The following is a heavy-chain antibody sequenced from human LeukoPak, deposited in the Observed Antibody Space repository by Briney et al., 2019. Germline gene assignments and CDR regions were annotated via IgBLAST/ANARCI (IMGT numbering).Heavy chain of an antibody. D-gene: IGHD5-18*01. J-gene: IGHJ5*02. CDR2: ISAYNGNT. CDR3: ARVRGYSYGPSHNWFDP. Sequence: ASVKVSCKASGYTFTSYGISWVRRAPGQGLEWMGWISAYNGNTNYAQKLQGRVTMTTDTSTSTAYMELRSLRSDDTAVYYCARVRGYSYGPSHNWFDPWGQGTLVTVSS. V-gene: IGHV1-18*01. CDR1: GYTFTSYG.